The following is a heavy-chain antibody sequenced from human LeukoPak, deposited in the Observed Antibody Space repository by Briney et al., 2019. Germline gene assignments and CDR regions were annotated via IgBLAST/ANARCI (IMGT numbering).Heavy chain of an antibody. D-gene: IGHD3-10*01. Sequence: PGGSLRLSCAASGFTFSDYYMIWIRQAPGTGLEWVSYISKSGGDTKYADSVKGRFTISRDNAKNSLYLQMNSLRADDTAVYYCARVRKRPSYYYGSGSYLDYYYGMDVWGQGTTVTVSS. J-gene: IGHJ6*02. V-gene: IGHV3-11*05. CDR2: ISKSGGDT. CDR1: GFTFSDYY. CDR3: ARVRKRPSYYYGSGSYLDYYYGMDV.